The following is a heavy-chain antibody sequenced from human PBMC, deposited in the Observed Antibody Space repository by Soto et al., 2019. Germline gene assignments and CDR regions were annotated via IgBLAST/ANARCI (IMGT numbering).Heavy chain of an antibody. V-gene: IGHV1-69*01. CDR1: GGTFSSYA. D-gene: IGHD2-15*01. Sequence: QVQLVQSGAEVKKPGSSVKVSCKASGGTFSSYAISWVRQAPGQGLEWMGGIIPIFGTANYAQKFQGRVTITADESTSTAYMELSSLRSEDTAVYYCARGVSCSGGSCYPYYYYYYGMDVWGQGTTVTVSS. J-gene: IGHJ6*02. CDR3: ARGVSCSGGSCYPYYYYYYGMDV. CDR2: IIPIFGTA.